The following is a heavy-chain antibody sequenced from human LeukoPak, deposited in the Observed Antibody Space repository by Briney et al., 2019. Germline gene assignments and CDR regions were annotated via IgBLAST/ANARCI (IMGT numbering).Heavy chain of an antibody. CDR1: GFTVSTAGFTFNNAW. D-gene: IGHD3-16*02. CDR2: IKSKSDGGTT. Sequence: GGSLRLSCAASGFTVSTAGFTFNNAWMSGVRQAPGKGLEWVGRIKSKSDGGTTDYGAPVKGRFTFSRDDSKNTVYLQMNSLKSEDTAVYYCTTDSLDYWGQGTLVTVSS. CDR3: TTDSLDY. J-gene: IGHJ4*02. V-gene: IGHV3-15*01.